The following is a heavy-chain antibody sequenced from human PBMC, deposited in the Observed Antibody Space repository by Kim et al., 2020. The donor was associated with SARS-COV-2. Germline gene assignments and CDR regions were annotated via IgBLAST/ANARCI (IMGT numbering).Heavy chain of an antibody. CDR3: AKGSDCGGGNCYLAY. V-gene: IGHV4-30-2*01. Sequence: SETLSLTCAVSCGSISSGGYSCSWIRQPPGKGLEWIGSISYSGTTYYNPSLKSGVTISVDRSKNQFSLNLRSVTAADTAVYYCAKGSDCGGGNCYLAYWGQGTLVTVSS. J-gene: IGHJ4*02. CDR2: ISYSGTT. D-gene: IGHD2-15*01. CDR1: CGSISSGGYS.